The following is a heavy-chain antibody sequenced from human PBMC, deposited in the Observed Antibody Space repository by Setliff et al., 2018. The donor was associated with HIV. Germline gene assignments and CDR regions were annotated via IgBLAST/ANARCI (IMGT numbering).Heavy chain of an antibody. CDR3: AHSFYYDSSGLREFDI. Sequence: SGPTLVTPTETLTLTCNFPGFSFSSPGMAVGWIRQPPGKALEWLALIYWTNQKRLSPSLKTRLTVVADTSTNQVVLNLTNVDPVDTATYYCAHSFYYDSSGLREFDIWGQGIPVTVSS. V-gene: IGHV2-5*01. CDR2: IYWTNQK. J-gene: IGHJ4*02. CDR1: GFSFSSPGMA. D-gene: IGHD3-22*01.